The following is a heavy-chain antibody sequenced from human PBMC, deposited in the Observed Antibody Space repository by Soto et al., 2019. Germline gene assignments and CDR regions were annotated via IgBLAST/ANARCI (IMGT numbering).Heavy chain of an antibody. V-gene: IGHV4-4*02. CDR2: ISPGGIA. CDR1: GASIGDHDW. CDR3: ARNADCRGGAKCSVGWFDP. D-gene: IGHD2-15*01. J-gene: IGHJ5*02. Sequence: QVHLQESGPGLVEPSVTLSLTCSVSGASIGDHDWCTWVRQSPEKGLEWIGEISPGGIATYNPSHKNRVTISIYSSTSQFYLTLNSLSAADTAMYYCARNADCRGGAKCSVGWFDPWGQGILVTVSS.